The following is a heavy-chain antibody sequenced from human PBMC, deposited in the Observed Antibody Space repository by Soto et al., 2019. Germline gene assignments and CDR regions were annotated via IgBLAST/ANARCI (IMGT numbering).Heavy chain of an antibody. CDR3: ARSRNGAVPDSINF. V-gene: IGHV3-30-3*01. CDR1: GFTFSRYA. CDR2: ISRDGSSK. J-gene: IGHJ4*02. D-gene: IGHD2-8*01. Sequence: GGSLRLSCAASGFTFSRYAMHWVRQAPGEGLEWVAVISRDGSSKYYGDSVKGRFTVSRDNSNNTLYLSMTSLRPDDTAVFYCARSRNGAVPDSINFWGQGTLVTSPQ.